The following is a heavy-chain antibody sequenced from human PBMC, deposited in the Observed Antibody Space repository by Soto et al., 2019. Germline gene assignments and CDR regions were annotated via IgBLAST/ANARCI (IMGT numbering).Heavy chain of an antibody. Sequence: SETLSLTCTVSGGSISSGDYYWSWIRHPPGKGLEWIGYIYYSGSTYYNPSHKSRVTISVDTSKNQFSLKLSSVTAADTAVYYCARVRPVVPAAISWFDPWGQGTLVSVSS. CDR3: ARVRPVVPAAISWFDP. D-gene: IGHD2-2*02. CDR2: IYYSGST. V-gene: IGHV4-30-4*01. CDR1: GGSISSGDYY. J-gene: IGHJ5*02.